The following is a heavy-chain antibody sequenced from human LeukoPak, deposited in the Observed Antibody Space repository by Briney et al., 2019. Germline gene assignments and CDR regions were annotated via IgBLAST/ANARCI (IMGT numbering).Heavy chain of an antibody. D-gene: IGHD6-13*01. J-gene: IGHJ4*02. V-gene: IGHV4-59*01. CDR3: ARLGPYSSRWYYFDY. Sequence: SETLSLTCTVSGGSISSYYWSWIRQPPGKGLEWIGYIYYSGSTYYNPSLKSRVTISVDTSKNQFSLKLSSVTAADTAVYYCARLGPYSSRWYYFDYWGQGTLVTVSS. CDR1: GGSISSYY. CDR2: IYYSGST.